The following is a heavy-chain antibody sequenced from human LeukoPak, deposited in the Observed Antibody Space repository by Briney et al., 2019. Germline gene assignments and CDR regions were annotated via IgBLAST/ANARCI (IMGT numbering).Heavy chain of an antibody. CDR1: GYTFTGYY. CDR2: INPNSGGT. CDR3: ARGCRRWLQSSDYYFDY. D-gene: IGHD5-24*01. J-gene: IGHJ4*02. V-gene: IGHV1-2*02. Sequence: SVKVSCKASGYTFTGYYMHWVRQAPGQGLEWMGWINPNSGGTNYAQKFQGRVTMTRDTSISTAYMELSRLRSDDTAVYYCARGCRRWLQSSDYYFDYWGQGTLVTVSS.